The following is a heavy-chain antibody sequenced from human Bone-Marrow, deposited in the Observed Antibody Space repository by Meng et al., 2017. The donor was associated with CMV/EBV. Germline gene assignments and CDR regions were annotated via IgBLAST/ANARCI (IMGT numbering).Heavy chain of an antibody. Sequence: ASVEVSCKASGYTFTNYGISWVRQAPGQGLEWMGWISAYNGNTDYAQKFQGRVSMTTDSSTSTAFMELRSLRSDDTAVYYCARDTLNWNFDYWGQGTLVTVSS. CDR3: ARDTLNWNFDY. D-gene: IGHD1-1*01. J-gene: IGHJ4*02. CDR1: GYTFTNYG. CDR2: ISAYNGNT. V-gene: IGHV1-18*01.